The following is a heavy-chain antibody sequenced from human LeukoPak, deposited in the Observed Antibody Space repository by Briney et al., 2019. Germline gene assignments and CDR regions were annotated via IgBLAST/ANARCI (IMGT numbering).Heavy chain of an antibody. CDR3: ARTAGRTFDY. CDR1: GYTFTTCD. V-gene: IGHV1-8*01. D-gene: IGHD6-6*01. CDR2: MNPNSGNT. J-gene: IGHJ4*02. Sequence: ASVKVSCKASGYTFTTCDINWVRQAPGQGLEWMGWMNPNSGNTGHAQKFQGRVTMTRDTSTSTVYMELSSLRSEDTAVYYCARTAGRTFDYWGQGTLVTVSS.